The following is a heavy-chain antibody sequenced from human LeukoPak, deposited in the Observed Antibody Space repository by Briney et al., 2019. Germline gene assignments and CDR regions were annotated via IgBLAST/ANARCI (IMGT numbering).Heavy chain of an antibody. D-gene: IGHD5-12*01. J-gene: IGHJ3*02. CDR2: ISWNSGSI. V-gene: IGHV3-9*03. Sequence: PGGSLRLSCAASGFILGDYVMHWVRQAPGKGLEWVSGISWNSGSIAYADSVKGRFTISRDNAKNSLYLQMNSLRAEGMALYYCAKDRYSGPSADAFDIWGQGTMVTVSS. CDR3: AKDRYSGPSADAFDI. CDR1: GFILGDYV.